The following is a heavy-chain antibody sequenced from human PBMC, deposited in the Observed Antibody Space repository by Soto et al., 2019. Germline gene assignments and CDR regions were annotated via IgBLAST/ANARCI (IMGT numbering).Heavy chain of an antibody. V-gene: IGHV4-34*01. Sequence: SETLSLTCAVYGGSFSGYYWSWIRQPPGKGLEWIGEINHSGSTNYNPSLKSRVTISVDTSKNQFSLKLSSVTAADTAVYYCATGYYNYYYYGMDVWGQGTTVT. CDR3: ATGYYNYYYYGMDV. D-gene: IGHD3-22*01. J-gene: IGHJ6*02. CDR1: GGSFSGYY. CDR2: INHSGST.